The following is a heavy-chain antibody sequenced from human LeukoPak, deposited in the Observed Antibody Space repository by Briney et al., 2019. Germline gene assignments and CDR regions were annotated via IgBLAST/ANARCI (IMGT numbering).Heavy chain of an antibody. Sequence: GGSLRLSCAASGFTFSSYEMNWVRQAPGKGLEWVSYISSSGSTIYYADSVKGRLTISRDNAKNSLYLQMNSLRVEDTAVYYCARSWNFHDSSGLDNWGQGTLVTVSS. CDR1: GFTFSSYE. CDR2: ISSSGSTI. V-gene: IGHV3-48*03. J-gene: IGHJ4*02. D-gene: IGHD3-22*01. CDR3: ARSWNFHDSSGLDN.